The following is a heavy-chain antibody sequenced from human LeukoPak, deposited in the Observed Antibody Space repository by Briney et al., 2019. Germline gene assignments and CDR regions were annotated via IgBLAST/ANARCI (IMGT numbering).Heavy chain of an antibody. CDR2: INPNSGGT. Sequence: ASVKVSCKASEYTFTGYYMHWVRQAPGQGLEWMGRINPNSGGTNYAQKFQGRVTMTRDTSINTAYMELSRLRSDDTAVYYCARSNDYGDYSYYYTLDVWGQGTTVTVSS. CDR3: ARSNDYGDYSYYYTLDV. V-gene: IGHV1-2*06. J-gene: IGHJ6*02. CDR1: EYTFTGYY. D-gene: IGHD4-17*01.